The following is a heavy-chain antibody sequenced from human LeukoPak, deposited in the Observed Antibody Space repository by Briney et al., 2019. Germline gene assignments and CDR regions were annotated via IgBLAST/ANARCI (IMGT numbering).Heavy chain of an antibody. J-gene: IGHJ4*02. V-gene: IGHV1-69*05. D-gene: IGHD1-26*01. CDR3: ARSRYSGSYYRIWDY. CDR1: GGTLSSYA. CDR2: IITIFGTA. Sequence: ASVKLSCKASGGTLSSYAISWVRHAPGQRLEWMGGIITIFGTANYAQKFQGRVTITTDESTSIAYMELSSLISEETAVYYCARSRYSGSYYRIWDYWGQGTLVTVSS.